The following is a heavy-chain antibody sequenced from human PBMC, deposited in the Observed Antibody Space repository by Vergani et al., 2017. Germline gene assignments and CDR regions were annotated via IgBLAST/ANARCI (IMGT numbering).Heavy chain of an antibody. V-gene: IGHV4-34*01. J-gene: IGHJ6*03. CDR3: ARVNTETNGHLYYYYYMDV. CDR2: INHTGRP. D-gene: IGHD4-11*01. Sequence: QVQLQQWGGGLLKPSGTLSLTCVVNGGSFTSYHWTWLRPSPGEGLEWVADINHTGRPDYNPSLKSRLTMSVDNSRNHFSLTLNSVTATDTAIYFCARVNTETNGHLYYYYYMDVWGQGTAVTVS. CDR1: GGSFTSYH.